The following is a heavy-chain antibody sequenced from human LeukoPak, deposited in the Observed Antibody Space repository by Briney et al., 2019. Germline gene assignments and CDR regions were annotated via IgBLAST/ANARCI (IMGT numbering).Heavy chain of an antibody. J-gene: IGHJ4*02. CDR2: IYYSGST. V-gene: IGHV4-59*01. CDR3: ARGGYGWD. Sequence: PSETLSLTCTVSGDSIRSYHWSWIRQPPGKGLEWIGCIYYSGSTNYNPSLKSRVAISVDTSKNQFSLKLSSVTAADTAVYYCARGGYGWDWGQGTLVTVSS. CDR1: GDSIRSYH. D-gene: IGHD3-16*01.